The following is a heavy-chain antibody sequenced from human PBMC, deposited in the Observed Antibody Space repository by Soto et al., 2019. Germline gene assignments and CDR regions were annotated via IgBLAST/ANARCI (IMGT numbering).Heavy chain of an antibody. V-gene: IGHV4-31*03. CDR2: IYYSGST. Sequence: SETLSLTCTVSGGSISSGGYYWNWIRQHPGKGLEWIGYIYYSGSTYYNPSLKSRVTISVDTSKKQFSLKQSSVTAADTVVYYCARSVFPWGQGTLVTVSS. CDR3: ARSVFP. CDR1: GGSISSGGYY. J-gene: IGHJ5*02.